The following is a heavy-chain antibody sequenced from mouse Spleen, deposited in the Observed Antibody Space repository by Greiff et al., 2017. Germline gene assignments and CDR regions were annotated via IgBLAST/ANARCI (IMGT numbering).Heavy chain of an antibody. Sequence: QVQLKQSGAELARPEASVKLSCKASGYTFTSYGISWVKQRTGQGLEWIGEIYPRSGNTYYNEKFKGKATLTADKSSSTAYMELRSLTSEDSAVYFCARKGDYYDGSLAYWGQGTLVTVSA. J-gene: IGHJ3*01. V-gene: IGHV1-81*01. CDR3: ARKGDYYDGSLAY. CDR1: GYTFTSYG. CDR2: IYPRSGNT. D-gene: IGHD1-1*01.